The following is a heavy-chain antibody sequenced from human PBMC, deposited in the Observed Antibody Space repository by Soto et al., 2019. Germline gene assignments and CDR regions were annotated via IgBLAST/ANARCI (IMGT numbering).Heavy chain of an antibody. J-gene: IGHJ6*02. Sequence: GASVKVSCKASGYTFTGYYMHWVRQAPGQGLEWMGWINPNSGGTNYAQKFQGWVTMTRDTSISTAYMELSRLRSDDTAVYYCARAGYSSSWYLTYYYYYGMDVWGQGTTVTVSS. CDR2: INPNSGGT. V-gene: IGHV1-2*04. CDR3: ARAGYSSSWYLTYYYYYGMDV. CDR1: GYTFTGYY. D-gene: IGHD6-13*01.